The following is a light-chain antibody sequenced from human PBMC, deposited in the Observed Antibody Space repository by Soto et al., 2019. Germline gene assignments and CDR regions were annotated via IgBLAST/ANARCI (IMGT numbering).Light chain of an antibody. V-gene: IGLV2-23*01. CDR1: TSDIGSYSL. CDR3: YSYAGSSIDV. CDR2: EDS. J-gene: IGLJ1*01. Sequence: QSALTQPASVSGSPGQSITMSCTGTTSDIGSYSLLSWYQQHPGTAPKLMIYEDSKRPSGVSNRFSGSKSATTAPLTTSVLQGEEEDDYYCYSYAGSSIDVFGAGTKLTVL.